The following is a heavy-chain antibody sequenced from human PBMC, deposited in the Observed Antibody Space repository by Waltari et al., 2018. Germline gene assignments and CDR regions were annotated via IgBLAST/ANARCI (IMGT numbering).Heavy chain of an antibody. J-gene: IGHJ3*02. V-gene: IGHV3-33*01. CDR3: ARDLGGDIVVVGAFDI. CDR2: IWYDGSNK. D-gene: IGHD2-2*01. CDR1: GFTFSSYG. Sequence: QVQLVESGGGVVQPGRSLRLSCAASGFTFSSYGMHWVRQAPGKGLEWVAVIWYDGSNKYYAESVKGRFTISRDNSKNTLYLQMNSLRAEDTAVYYCARDLGGDIVVVGAFDIWGQGTMVTVSS.